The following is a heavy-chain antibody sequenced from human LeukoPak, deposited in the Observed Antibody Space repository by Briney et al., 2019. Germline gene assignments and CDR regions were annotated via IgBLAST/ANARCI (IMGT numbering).Heavy chain of an antibody. J-gene: IGHJ3*02. Sequence: SETLSLTCTVSGASITGYYWSWIRQPPGKGLEWNGNIHYNGGTNYSPSLKSRLTMSVDTSKSRFSLRLSSLTAADTAVYYCARLPTTVADAFDIWGQGTMVTASS. CDR3: ARLPTTVADAFDI. V-gene: IGHV4-59*08. CDR2: IHYNGGT. CDR1: GASITGYY. D-gene: IGHD4-11*01.